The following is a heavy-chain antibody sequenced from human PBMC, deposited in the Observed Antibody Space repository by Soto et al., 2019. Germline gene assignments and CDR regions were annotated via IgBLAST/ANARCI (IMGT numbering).Heavy chain of an antibody. V-gene: IGHV3-23*01. CDR1: GFTLSDHA. D-gene: IGHD6-6*01. CDR3: AKDCGGSSSWYYGLDV. Sequence: EVQLLESGGGLVQPGGSLRLSCAASGFTLSDHAMKWVRQAPGKGLEWVSAISGSSGSTHYADSVKGRFTISRDISKNTLYLQMNSLRAEDTAVYYCAKDCGGSSSWYYGLDVWGQGTTVTVSS. J-gene: IGHJ6*02. CDR2: ISGSSGST.